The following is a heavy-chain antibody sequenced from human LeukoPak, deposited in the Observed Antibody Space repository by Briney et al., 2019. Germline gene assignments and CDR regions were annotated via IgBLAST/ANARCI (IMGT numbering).Heavy chain of an antibody. V-gene: IGHV1-69*05. Sequence: SVKVSCKASGGTFSSYAISWVRQAPGQGLEWMGRIIPIFGTANYAQKFQGRVTIATDESTSTAYMELSSLRSEDTAVYYCARGIGDFWRGCYFDYWGQGTLVTVSS. CDR1: GGTFSSYA. CDR3: ARGIGDFWRGCYFDY. J-gene: IGHJ4*02. D-gene: IGHD3-3*01. CDR2: IIPIFGTA.